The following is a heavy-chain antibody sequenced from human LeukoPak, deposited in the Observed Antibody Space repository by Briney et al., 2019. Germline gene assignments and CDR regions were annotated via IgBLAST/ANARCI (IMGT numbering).Heavy chain of an antibody. Sequence: GGSLRLSCAASGFTFSSYSMTWVRQAPGKGLEWVSYISSSSSTIYYADSVKGRFTISRDNAKNSLYLQMNSLRAEDTAVYYCARAGFWSGFPVYYYYMDVWGKGTTVTVSS. CDR3: ARAGFWSGFPVYYYYMDV. V-gene: IGHV3-48*01. CDR2: ISSSSSTI. CDR1: GFTFSSYS. D-gene: IGHD3-3*01. J-gene: IGHJ6*03.